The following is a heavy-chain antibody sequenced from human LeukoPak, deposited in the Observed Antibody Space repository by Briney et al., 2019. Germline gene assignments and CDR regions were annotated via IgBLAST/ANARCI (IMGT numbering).Heavy chain of an antibody. V-gene: IGHV3-74*01. D-gene: IGHD1-1*01. CDR3: ISKTGTDDY. CDR2: INSDGSTT. CDR1: GSTFRRFW. Sequence: SGGSLRLSCAASGSTFRRFWMHWVRQAPDKGLVWVSRINSDGSTTNYADSVKGRFTISRDNDKNTLYLQMNSLRVEDTAIYYCISKTGTDDYWGQGTLVTVSS. J-gene: IGHJ4*02.